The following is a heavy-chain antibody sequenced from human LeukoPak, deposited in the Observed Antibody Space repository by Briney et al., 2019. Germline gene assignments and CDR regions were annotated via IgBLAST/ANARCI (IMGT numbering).Heavy chain of an antibody. Sequence: SETLSLTCTVSGGSISSSSYYWGWIRQPPGKGLEWIGSIYYSGSTYYNPSLKSRVTISVDTSKNQFSLKLSSVTAADTAVYYCVRDSMDRDIVVVVAARPSDAFDIWGQGTMVTVSS. CDR3: VRDSMDRDIVVVVAARPSDAFDI. CDR2: IYYSGST. CDR1: GGSISSSSYY. D-gene: IGHD2-15*01. J-gene: IGHJ3*02. V-gene: IGHV4-39*07.